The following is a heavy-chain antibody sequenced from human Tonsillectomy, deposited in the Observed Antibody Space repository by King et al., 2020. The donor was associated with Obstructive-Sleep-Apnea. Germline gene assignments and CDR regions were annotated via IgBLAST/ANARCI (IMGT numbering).Heavy chain of an antibody. D-gene: IGHD1-20*01. CDR3: ARVYPVVTGTRRGHYYYGVDV. CDR2: IYYSGST. Sequence: RLQLQESGPGLVKPSETLSLTCTVSGGSISSSNYYWGWIRQPPGKGLEWIGSIYYSGSTYYNPSLKSRVTISVDTSKNQFSLKLSSVTAADTAVYYCARVYPVVTGTRRGHYYYGVDVWGQGTTVTVSS. V-gene: IGHV4-39*06. CDR1: GGSISSSNYY. J-gene: IGHJ6*02.